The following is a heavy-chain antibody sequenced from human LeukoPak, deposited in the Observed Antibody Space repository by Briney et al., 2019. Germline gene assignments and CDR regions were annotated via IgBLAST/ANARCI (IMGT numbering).Heavy chain of an antibody. Sequence: GGSLRLSCEASGLTFSNHGMSWVRQAPGKGLQRVSAITGDGTTTYYADSVKGRFTISRDNSKNMLYLQMSSLRAEATAVYYCAKMNGYFEYWAREPWSPSPQ. CDR2: ITGDGTTT. D-gene: IGHD1-1*01. V-gene: IGHV3-23*01. CDR1: GLTFSNHG. CDR3: AKMNGYFEY. J-gene: IGHJ4*02.